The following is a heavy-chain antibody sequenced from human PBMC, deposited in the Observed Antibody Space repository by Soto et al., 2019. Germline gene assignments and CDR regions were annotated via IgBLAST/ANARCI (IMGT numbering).Heavy chain of an antibody. D-gene: IGHD6-6*01. V-gene: IGHV3-23*01. J-gene: IGHJ6*02. CDR2: ISGNGGTT. CDR1: GFTFSSYA. Sequence: GGSLRLSCAASGFTFSSYAMSWVRQAPGKGLEWVSAISGNGGTTYYADSVKGRFTISRDNSKNALSLQINSLRDEDTAEYYCAPLSPSGAGYYTMDVWGQGTTVTVSS. CDR3: APLSPSGAGYYTMDV.